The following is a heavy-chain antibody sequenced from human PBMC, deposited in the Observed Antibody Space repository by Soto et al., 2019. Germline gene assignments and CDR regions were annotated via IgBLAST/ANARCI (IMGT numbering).Heavy chain of an antibody. Sequence: SETLSLTCTVSGGSISSSSYYWGWIRQPPGKGLEWIGSIYYSGSTYYNPSLKSRVTISVDTSKNQFSLKLSSVTAADTAVYYCARQFKDRPPDSYYYYMDVWGKGTTVTVSS. V-gene: IGHV4-39*01. CDR1: GGSISSSSYY. D-gene: IGHD6-6*01. CDR2: IYYSGST. CDR3: ARQFKDRPPDSYYYYMDV. J-gene: IGHJ6*03.